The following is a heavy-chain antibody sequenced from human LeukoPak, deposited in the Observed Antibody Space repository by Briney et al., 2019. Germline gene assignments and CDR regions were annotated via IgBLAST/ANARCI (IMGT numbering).Heavy chain of an antibody. Sequence: GGSLRLSCAASGFTFSSYEMNWVRQAPGKGLEWVSYISSSGSTIYYADSVKGRFTISRDNAKNSLYLQMNSLRAEDTAVYYCAKDKKIVATIFGGTFDYWGQGTLVTVSS. D-gene: IGHD5-12*01. V-gene: IGHV3-48*03. CDR2: ISSSGSTI. CDR1: GFTFSSYE. J-gene: IGHJ4*02. CDR3: AKDKKIVATIFGGTFDY.